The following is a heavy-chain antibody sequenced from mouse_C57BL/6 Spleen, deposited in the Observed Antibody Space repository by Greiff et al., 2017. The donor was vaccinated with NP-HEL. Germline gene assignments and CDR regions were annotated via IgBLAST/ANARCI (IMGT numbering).Heavy chain of an antibody. D-gene: IGHD2-12*01. CDR2: INPGSGGT. V-gene: IGHV1-54*01. Sequence: VQLQQSGAELVRPGTSVKVSCKASGYAFTNYLIEWVKQRPGQGLEWIGVINPGSGGTNYNEKFKGKATLTADKSSSTAYMQLSSLTSEDSAVYFCARDGAYSLDYWGQGTTLTVSS. CDR3: ARDGAYSLDY. J-gene: IGHJ2*01. CDR1: GYAFTNYL.